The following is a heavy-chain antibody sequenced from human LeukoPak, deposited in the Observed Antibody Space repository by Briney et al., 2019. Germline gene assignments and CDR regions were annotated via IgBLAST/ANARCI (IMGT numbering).Heavy chain of an antibody. CDR3: ARDLGAAEDY. J-gene: IGHJ4*02. D-gene: IGHD6-13*01. V-gene: IGHV3-30-3*01. CDR1: GFTFSSYA. CDR2: ISYDGSNK. Sequence: GGSLRLSCAASGFTFSSYAMHWVRQAPGKGLEWVAVISYDGSNKYYADSVKGRFTISRDNSKNTLYLQMNSLRAEDTAVYYCARDLGAAEDYWGQGTLATVSS.